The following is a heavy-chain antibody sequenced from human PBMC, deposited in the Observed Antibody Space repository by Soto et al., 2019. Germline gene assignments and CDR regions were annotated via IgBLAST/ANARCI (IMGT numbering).Heavy chain of an antibody. D-gene: IGHD2-15*01. CDR2: IYWDDDR. V-gene: IGHV2-5*02. CDR1: GFPLSAPGVG. J-gene: IGHJ4*02. Sequence: SGPTLVNPTETLTLTCSFSGFPLSAPGVGVGWVRQPRGQALEFLALIYWDDDRKFRPSLRNRLTISKDTSKNEVVLTMTNMDSVDSGTYYCVHTPNYRLGGLHYWGRGTLVTVSS. CDR3: VHTPNYRLGGLHY.